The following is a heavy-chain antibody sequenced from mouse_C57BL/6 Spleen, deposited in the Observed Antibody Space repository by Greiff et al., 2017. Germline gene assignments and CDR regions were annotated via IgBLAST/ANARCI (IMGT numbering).Heavy chain of an antibody. CDR1: GYSFTSYY. J-gene: IGHJ2*01. CDR2: IYPGRGNT. V-gene: IGHV1-66*01. D-gene: IGHD2-3*01. CDR3: ARPYDGYYFDY. Sequence: QVHVKQSGPELVKPGASVKISCKASGYSFTSYYIHWVKQRPGQGLEWIGWIYPGRGNTKYNEKFKGKATLTADTSSSTAYMQLSSLTSEDSAVYYCARPYDGYYFDYWGQGTTLTVSS.